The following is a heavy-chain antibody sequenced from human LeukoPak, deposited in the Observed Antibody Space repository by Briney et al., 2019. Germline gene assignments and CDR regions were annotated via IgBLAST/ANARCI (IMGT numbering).Heavy chain of an antibody. J-gene: IGHJ6*03. Sequence: PGGSLRLSCAASGFTFSSYWMSWVRQAPGKGLEWVANMKQDGSEKYYVDSVKGRFTISRDNAKNSLYLQMNSLRAEDTAVYYCARELRFLGGAYYYYYYMDVWGKGTTVTVSS. CDR3: ARELRFLGGAYYYYYYMDV. CDR1: GFTFSSYW. V-gene: IGHV3-7*01. D-gene: IGHD3-3*01. CDR2: MKQDGSEK.